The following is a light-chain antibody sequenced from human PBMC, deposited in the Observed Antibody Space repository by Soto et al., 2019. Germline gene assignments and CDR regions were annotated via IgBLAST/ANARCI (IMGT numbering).Light chain of an antibody. Sequence: EILMTQSPVTLSVSPGERVTLSCRASQSVSDNLAWYQQKPGQAPSLLIYGAFTRATGVPARFSGAGSGTAFTLPISSLQSEDFALYYCQQYNDWPLTFGQGTKVEI. CDR2: GAF. J-gene: IGKJ1*01. CDR3: QQYNDWPLT. V-gene: IGKV3-15*01. CDR1: QSVSDN.